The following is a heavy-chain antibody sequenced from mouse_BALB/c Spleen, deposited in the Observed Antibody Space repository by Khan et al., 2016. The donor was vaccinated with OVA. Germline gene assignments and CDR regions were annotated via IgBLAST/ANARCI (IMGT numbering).Heavy chain of an antibody. D-gene: IGHD4-1*01. CDR1: GYAFTNYL. J-gene: IGHJ2*01. CDR2: INPGSGGT. CDR3: ATGTEY. Sequence: VQLQQSGAELVRPGTSVKVSCKASGYAFTNYLIEWVKQRPGQGLEWIGVINPGSGGTNYNEKFKGKATLTADKSSSTAYMQLSSLTSDDSAVYCCATGTEYWGQGTTLTVSS. V-gene: IGHV1-54*01.